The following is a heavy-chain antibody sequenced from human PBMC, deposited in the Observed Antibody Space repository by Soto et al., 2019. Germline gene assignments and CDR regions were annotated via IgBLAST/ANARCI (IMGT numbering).Heavy chain of an antibody. Sequence: SVKVSCKASGYTFTSYYMHWVRQAPGQGLEWMGIINPSGGGTSYAQKFQGRVTMTRDTSTSTVYMELSSLRSEDTAVYYCARVPVTGYYYYGMDVWGQGTTVIVSS. CDR2: INPSGGGT. V-gene: IGHV1-46*01. CDR3: ARVPVTGYYYYGMDV. D-gene: IGHD5-18*01. J-gene: IGHJ6*02. CDR1: GYTFTSYY.